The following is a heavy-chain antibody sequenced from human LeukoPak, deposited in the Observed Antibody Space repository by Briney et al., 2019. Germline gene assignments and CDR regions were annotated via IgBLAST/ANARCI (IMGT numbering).Heavy chain of an antibody. Sequence: GGSLRLSCVASGFSFTTGAMYWVRQAPGNGLEYVSAISNNGGRTYYANSVTGRFTISRDNSKNTLYLQMGSLRAEDMAVYFCARGYSGTSFWGQGTLVTVSS. CDR3: ARGYSGTSF. V-gene: IGHV3-64*01. J-gene: IGHJ4*02. CDR1: GFSFTTGA. D-gene: IGHD1-26*01. CDR2: ISNNGGRT.